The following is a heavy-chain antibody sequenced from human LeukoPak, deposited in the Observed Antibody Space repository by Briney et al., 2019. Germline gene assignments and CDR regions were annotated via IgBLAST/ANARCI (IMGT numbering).Heavy chain of an antibody. Sequence: KFQGRVTITRDISASTAYMELSSLRSEDTAVYYCARDSGGSDPFDYWGQGTLVTVSS. V-gene: IGHV1-3*01. D-gene: IGHD3-16*02. CDR3: ARDSGGSDPFDY. J-gene: IGHJ4*02.